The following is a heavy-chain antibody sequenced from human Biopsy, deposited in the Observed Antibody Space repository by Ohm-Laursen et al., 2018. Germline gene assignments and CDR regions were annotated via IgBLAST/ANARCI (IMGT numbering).Heavy chain of an antibody. J-gene: IGHJ4*02. Sequence: SETLSLTCTVSSVSINGGRYYWHWLRHHPGRGLEWIGNIFYSANTYYNPSLKSRVTISVDTSKNQFSLKLSSVTAADTAVYYCARLGSGDYFPTFFDFWGQGALVTVSS. D-gene: IGHD5-12*01. V-gene: IGHV4-31*03. CDR3: ARLGSGDYFPTFFDF. CDR2: IFYSANT. CDR1: SVSINGGRYY.